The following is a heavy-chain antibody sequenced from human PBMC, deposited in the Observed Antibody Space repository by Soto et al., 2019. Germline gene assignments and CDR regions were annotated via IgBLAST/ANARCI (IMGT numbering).Heavy chain of an antibody. CDR3: SRPWDEMTPSGGYY. J-gene: IGHJ4*02. CDR2: VYHTGTT. V-gene: IGHV4-39*01. Sequence: QLQLQESGPGLVKPSATLSLTCTVSGDSLSSSGYYWGWIRQPPGRGLEWLGSVYHTGTTYYTPSLKSRVTISVDTSKNQISLRLRSVTPADAAIYFCSRPWDEMTPSGGYYWGQGTLVTVSS. CDR1: GDSLSSSGYY. D-gene: IGHD6-19*01.